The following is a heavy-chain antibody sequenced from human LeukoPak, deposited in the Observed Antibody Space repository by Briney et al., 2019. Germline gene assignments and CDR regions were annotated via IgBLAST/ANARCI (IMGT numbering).Heavy chain of an antibody. D-gene: IGHD2-2*01. V-gene: IGHV4-39*01. Sequence: SETLSLTCTVSGRSISSSSLYWDWIRQPPGKGLEWIGTAYYSGSTYYNPSLKSRVTLSVDTSKNPLSLKLSSVTAADTAVYYCARNASSLGAGAFDSWGQGTMVTVSS. CDR2: AYYSGST. J-gene: IGHJ3*02. CDR1: GRSISSSSLY. CDR3: ARNASSLGAGAFDS.